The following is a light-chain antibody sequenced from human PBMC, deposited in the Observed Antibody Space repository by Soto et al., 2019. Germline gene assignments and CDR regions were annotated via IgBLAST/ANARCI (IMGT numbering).Light chain of an antibody. CDR1: SSNIGSKP. V-gene: IGLV1-44*01. J-gene: IGLJ2*01. CDR2: NTN. Sequence: QSVLTQPPSASGTPGQRVTISCSGSSSNIGSKPVNWYQQLPGADPKLLIHNTNHRPSGVADRCSGSKTGTSASPAISALQADDEDPDYCAAWDNSLSGLVFGGGTKVTVL. CDR3: AAWDNSLSGLV.